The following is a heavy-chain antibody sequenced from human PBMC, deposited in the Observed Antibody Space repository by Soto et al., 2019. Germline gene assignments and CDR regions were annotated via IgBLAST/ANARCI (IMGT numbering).Heavy chain of an antibody. J-gene: IGHJ6*02. Sequence: LSLTCAVYGGSFSVYYWSWIRQPPGKGLEWIGEINHSGSTNYNPSLKSRVTISVDTSKNQFSLKLSSVTAADTAVYCCARGGMLPNYYYGMDIWGQGTTVTVSS. D-gene: IGHD3-16*01. V-gene: IGHV4-34*01. CDR2: INHSGST. CDR1: GGSFSVYY. CDR3: ARGGMLPNYYYGMDI.